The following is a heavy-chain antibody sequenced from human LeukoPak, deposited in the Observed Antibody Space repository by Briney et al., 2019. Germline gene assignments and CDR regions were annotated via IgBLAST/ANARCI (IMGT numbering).Heavy chain of an antibody. J-gene: IGHJ4*02. CDR3: AKASGYSYGPNYYFDY. Sequence: GGSLRLSCAVSGFNFSSYAMHWLRQAPGKGPEWVSVISYDGSNKHYADSVKGRFTISRDNSKNTLYLQMNSLRAEDTAVYYCAKASGYSYGPNYYFDYWGQGTLVTVSS. CDR2: ISYDGSNK. CDR1: GFNFSSYA. V-gene: IGHV3-30*07. D-gene: IGHD5-18*01.